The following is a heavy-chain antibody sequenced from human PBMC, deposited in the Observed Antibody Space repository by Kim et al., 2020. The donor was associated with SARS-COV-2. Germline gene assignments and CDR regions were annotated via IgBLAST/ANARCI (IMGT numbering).Heavy chain of an antibody. J-gene: IGHJ4*02. Sequence: SETLSLTCVVSGGSISAYYWSWIRQSPGKGLEWMGSIQSGGKTNYNPSLKSRVTLSVDPSRNQFSLDLMSVTAADTAVYFCARHVSESGSSYEFWGQGT. CDR3: ARHVSESGSSYEF. D-gene: IGHD3-10*01. V-gene: IGHV4-59*08. CDR2: IQSGGKT. CDR1: GGSISAYY.